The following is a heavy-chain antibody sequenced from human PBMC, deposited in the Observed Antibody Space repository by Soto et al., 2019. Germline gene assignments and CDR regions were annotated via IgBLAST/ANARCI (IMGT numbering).Heavy chain of an antibody. V-gene: IGHV4-30-2*01. CDR3: ARSREFDY. CDR1: GGSLSGATYS. Sequence: SETLSLTCGVSGGSLSGATYSWNWIRQPPGKGLEWIGYIFPSGTTYYNPSLRSRVTISIDVSKNQFPLSLRSLTAADTAVYYCARSREFDYWSQGTLVTVSS. CDR2: IFPSGTT. J-gene: IGHJ4*02.